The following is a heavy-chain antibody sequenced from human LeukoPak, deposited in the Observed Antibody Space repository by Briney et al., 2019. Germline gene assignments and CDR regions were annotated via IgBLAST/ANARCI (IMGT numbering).Heavy chain of an antibody. CDR3: ARDSYSYGCRTYAEYFQH. V-gene: IGHV3-74*01. D-gene: IGHD5-18*01. J-gene: IGHJ1*01. CDR2: INSDGSST. CDR1: GFTFSSYW. Sequence: GGSLRLSCAASGFTFSSYWMHWVRQAPGKGLVWVSRINSDGSSTSYADSVKGRFTISRDNAKNTLYLQMNSLRAEDTAVYYCARDSYSYGCRTYAEYFQHWGQGTLVTVSS.